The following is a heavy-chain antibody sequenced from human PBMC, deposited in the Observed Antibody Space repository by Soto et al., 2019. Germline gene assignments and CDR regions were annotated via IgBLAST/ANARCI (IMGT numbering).Heavy chain of an antibody. CDR1: GFTFSSYA. Sequence: GGSLRLSCAASGFTFSSYAMHWVRQAPGKGLEWVAVISYDGSNKYYADSVKGRFTISRDNSKNTLYLQMNSLRAEDTAVYYCARVVAANRFDYWGQGTLVAVSS. CDR2: ISYDGSNK. CDR3: ARVVAANRFDY. J-gene: IGHJ4*02. V-gene: IGHV3-30-3*01. D-gene: IGHD2-15*01.